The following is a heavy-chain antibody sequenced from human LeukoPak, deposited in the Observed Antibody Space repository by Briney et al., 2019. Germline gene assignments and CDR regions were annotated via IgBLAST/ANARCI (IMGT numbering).Heavy chain of an antibody. J-gene: IGHJ4*02. CDR1: GGSIYSHY. CDR2: IYYKVNT. Sequence: SETLSLTCGVSGGSIYSHYWGWIRQPPGKGLQWIGDIYYKVNTNYNPSLKSRVTISLDTSKNHLSLTLTSVVAADTAIYYCMRRDTGWNYSDYWGQGILVTVSS. V-gene: IGHV4-59*08. CDR3: MRRDTGWNYSDY. D-gene: IGHD6-19*01.